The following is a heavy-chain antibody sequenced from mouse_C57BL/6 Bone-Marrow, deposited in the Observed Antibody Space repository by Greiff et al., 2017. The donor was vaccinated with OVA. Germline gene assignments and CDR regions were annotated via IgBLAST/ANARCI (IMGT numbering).Heavy chain of an antibody. CDR2: IYPSDSET. CDR3: ARGGYDKCAMDY. D-gene: IGHD3-1*01. V-gene: IGHV1-61*01. CDR1: GYTFTSYW. J-gene: IGHJ4*01. Sequence: VQLQQPGAELVRPGSSVKLSCKASGYTFTSYWMDWVKQRPGQGLEWIGNIYPSDSETHYNQKFKDKATLTVDKSSSTAYMQLSSLTSEDSAVYYCARGGYDKCAMDYWGQGTSATVSA.